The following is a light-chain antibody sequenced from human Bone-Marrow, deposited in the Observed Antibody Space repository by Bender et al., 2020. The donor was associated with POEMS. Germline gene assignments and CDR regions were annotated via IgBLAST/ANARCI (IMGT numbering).Light chain of an antibody. CDR3: CSYAGSMIWV. CDR2: DVS. J-gene: IGLJ3*02. V-gene: IGLV2-14*03. Sequence: QSALTQPASVSGSPGQSITISCTGTSSDVGGYSYVSWYQQHPGKAPKLMIYDVSNRPSGVSNRFSGSKSGNTASLTISGLQAEDEADYYCCSYAGSMIWVFGGGTRLTVL. CDR1: SSDVGGYSY.